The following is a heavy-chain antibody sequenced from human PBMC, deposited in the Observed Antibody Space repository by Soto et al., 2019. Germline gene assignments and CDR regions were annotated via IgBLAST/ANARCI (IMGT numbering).Heavy chain of an antibody. CDR2: IYYSGRA. Sequence: PSETLSLTCTACGGSISSYYWSWIRQPQGKGLEWIGYIYYSGRANYNPSLKSQVTIPVDTSKNQYSLKLSSVTAADTAVYYCAREYYYGSGPWPWGQGTLVTVSS. D-gene: IGHD3-10*01. CDR3: AREYYYGSGPWP. V-gene: IGHV4-59*01. J-gene: IGHJ5*02. CDR1: GGSISSYY.